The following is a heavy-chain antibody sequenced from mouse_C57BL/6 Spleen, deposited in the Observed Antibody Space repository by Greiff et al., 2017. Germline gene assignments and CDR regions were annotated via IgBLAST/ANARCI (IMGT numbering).Heavy chain of an antibody. D-gene: IGHD3-2*02. Sequence: VQLQQSGAELVKPGASVKLSCKASGFNIKDYYMHWVKQRTEQGLEWIGRIDPEDGETKYAPKFQGKATITADTSSNTAYLQLSSLTSEDTAVYYCASLDSSGYADYAMDYWGQGTSVTVSS. J-gene: IGHJ4*01. CDR1: GFNIKDYY. CDR2: IDPEDGET. CDR3: ASLDSSGYADYAMDY. V-gene: IGHV14-2*01.